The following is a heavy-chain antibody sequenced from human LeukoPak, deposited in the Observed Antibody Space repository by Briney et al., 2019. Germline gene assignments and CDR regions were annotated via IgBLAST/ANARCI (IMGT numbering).Heavy chain of an antibody. J-gene: IGHJ4*02. CDR1: GGSISGGSYY. Sequence: PSQTLSLTCTVSGGSISGGSYYWSWIRQPAGKGLEWIGRIYTSGNTNYNPSLKSRVTISVDTSTNQFSLKLSSVTATDTAVHYCARELVAASHFFDYWGQGTLVTVSS. CDR3: ARELVAASHFFDY. CDR2: IYTSGNT. D-gene: IGHD2-15*01. V-gene: IGHV4-61*02.